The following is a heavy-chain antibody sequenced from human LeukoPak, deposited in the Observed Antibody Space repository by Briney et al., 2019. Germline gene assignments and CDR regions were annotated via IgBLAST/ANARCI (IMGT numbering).Heavy chain of an antibody. V-gene: IGHV3-30*18. D-gene: IGHD3-22*01. CDR2: ISYDGSNK. CDR1: GFTFSSYG. Sequence: GRSLRLSCAASGFTFSSYGMHWVRQAPGKGPEWVAVISYDGSNKYYADSVEGRFTISRDNSKNTLYLQMNSLRAEDTAVYYCAKARPYYYDSSGSSAFDYWGQGTLVTVSS. J-gene: IGHJ4*02. CDR3: AKARPYYYDSSGSSAFDY.